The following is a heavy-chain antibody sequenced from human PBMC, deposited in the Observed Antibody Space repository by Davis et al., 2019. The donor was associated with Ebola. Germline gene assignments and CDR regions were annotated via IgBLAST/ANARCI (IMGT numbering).Heavy chain of an antibody. D-gene: IGHD3-3*01. CDR3: ARAGRARFALDY. V-gene: IGHV4-34*01. Sequence: GSLRLSCAASGFTFTNYAMSWVRQPPGKGLEWIGEINHSGSTNYNPSLKSRVTISVDTSKNQFSLKLSSVTAADTAVYYCARAGRARFALDYWGQGTLVTVSS. J-gene: IGHJ4*02. CDR2: INHSGST. CDR1: GFTFTNYA.